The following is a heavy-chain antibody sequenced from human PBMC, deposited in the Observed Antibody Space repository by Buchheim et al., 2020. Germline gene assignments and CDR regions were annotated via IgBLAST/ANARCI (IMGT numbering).Heavy chain of an antibody. CDR3: ARDRQGAFRDYYYYMDV. CDR2: ISSSSSYI. CDR1: GFTFSSYS. J-gene: IGHJ6*03. V-gene: IGHV3-21*01. D-gene: IGHD1-26*01. Sequence: EVQLVESGGGLVKPGGSLRLSCAASGFTFSSYSMNWVRQAPGKGLEWVSSISSSSSYIFYADSVKGRFTISRDNAKNSLYLQMNSLRAEDTAVYYCARDRQGAFRDYYYYMDVWGKGTT.